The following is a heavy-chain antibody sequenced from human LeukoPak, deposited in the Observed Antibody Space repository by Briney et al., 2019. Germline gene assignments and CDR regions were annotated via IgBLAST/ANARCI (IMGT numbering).Heavy chain of an antibody. CDR2: ISAYNGNA. D-gene: IGHD4-17*01. J-gene: IGHJ4*02. CDR1: GYTSTSYG. Sequence: GASVKVSCKASGYTSTSYGISWVRQAPGQGLEWMGWISAYNGNANYAQKLQGRVTMTTDTSTSTAYMELRSLRSDDTAVYYCARADYGDYTDYFDYWGQGTLVTVSS. V-gene: IGHV1-18*01. CDR3: ARADYGDYTDYFDY.